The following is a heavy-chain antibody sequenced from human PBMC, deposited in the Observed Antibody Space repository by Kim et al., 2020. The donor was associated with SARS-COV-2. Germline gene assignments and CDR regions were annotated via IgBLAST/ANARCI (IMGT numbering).Heavy chain of an antibody. CDR1: GYTFTSYA. J-gene: IGHJ4*02. V-gene: IGHV7-4-1*02. CDR3: ARDLVARFSGTTLGVNY. Sequence: ASVKVSCKASGYTFTSYAMNWVRQAPGQGLEWMGWINTNTGNPTYAQGFTGRFVFSLDTSVSTAYLQISSLKAEDTAVYYCARDLVARFSGTTLGVNYWGQGTLVTVSS. CDR2: INTNTGNP. D-gene: IGHD1-1*01.